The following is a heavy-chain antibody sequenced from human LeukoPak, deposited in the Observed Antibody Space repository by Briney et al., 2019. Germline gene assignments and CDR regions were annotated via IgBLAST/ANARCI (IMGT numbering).Heavy chain of an antibody. J-gene: IGHJ1*01. D-gene: IGHD4-17*01. Sequence: PSETLSLTCTVSGYSISSGYYWGWIRQPPGKGLEWIGSIYHSGSTYYNPSLKSRVTISVDTSKNQFSLKLSSVTAADTAVYYCARPSDYADFQNWGQGTLVTVSS. V-gene: IGHV4-38-2*02. CDR3: ARPSDYADFQN. CDR1: GYSISSGYY. CDR2: IYHSGST.